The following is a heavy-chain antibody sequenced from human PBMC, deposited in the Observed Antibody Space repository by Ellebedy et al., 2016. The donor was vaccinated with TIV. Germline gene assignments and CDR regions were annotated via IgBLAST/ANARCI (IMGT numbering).Heavy chain of an antibody. J-gene: IGHJ4*02. CDR2: IYYSGST. V-gene: IGHV4-39*01. Sequence: SETLSLTCTVSGGSISSSSYYWGWIRQPPGKGLEWIGSIYYSGSTYYNPSLKSRVTISVDTSKNQFSLKLSSVTAADTAVYYCARRSGGTGGTYYFDYWGQGTLVTVSS. CDR3: ARRSGGTGGTYYFDY. CDR1: GGSISSSSYY. D-gene: IGHD3-16*01.